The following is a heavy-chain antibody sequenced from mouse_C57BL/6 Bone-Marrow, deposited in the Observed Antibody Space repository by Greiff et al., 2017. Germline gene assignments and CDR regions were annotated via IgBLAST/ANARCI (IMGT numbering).Heavy chain of an antibody. J-gene: IGHJ4*01. CDR3: AREEYAMDY. Sequence: EVQLVESGGGLVKPGGSLKLSCAASGFTFSSYAMSWVRQTPEKRLEWVATISDGGSYTYYPDNVKGRFTISRDNDKNNLYLQMSHLKSEDTAVYYCAREEYAMDYWGQGTSVTVSS. CDR1: GFTFSSYA. CDR2: ISDGGSYT. V-gene: IGHV5-4*01.